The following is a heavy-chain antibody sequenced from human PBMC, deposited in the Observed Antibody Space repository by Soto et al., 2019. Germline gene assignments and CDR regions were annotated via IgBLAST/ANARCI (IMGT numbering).Heavy chain of an antibody. CDR3: ARSRYSSSWYGRYFDY. J-gene: IGHJ4*02. CDR2: INHSGST. CDR1: GGSFSGYY. Sequence: LSLTCAVYGGSFSGYYWSWIRQPPGKGLEWIGEINHSGSTNYNPSLKSRVTISVDTSKNQFSLKLSSVTAADTAVYYCARSRYSSSWYGRYFDYWGQGTLVTVSS. D-gene: IGHD6-13*01. V-gene: IGHV4-34*01.